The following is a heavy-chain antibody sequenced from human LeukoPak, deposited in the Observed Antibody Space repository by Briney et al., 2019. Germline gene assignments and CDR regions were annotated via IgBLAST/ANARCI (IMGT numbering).Heavy chain of an antibody. CDR3: ARSGDSSGYYRTRYFDY. D-gene: IGHD3-22*01. J-gene: IGHJ4*02. V-gene: IGHV1-18*01. CDR2: ISAYNGNT. Sequence: ASVKVSCKASGYTFTSYGISWVRQAPGQGLEWMGWISAYNGNTNYAQKLQGRVTMTTDTSTSTAYMELRSLRSDDTVVYYCARSGDSSGYYRTRYFDYWGQGTLVTVSS. CDR1: GYTFTSYG.